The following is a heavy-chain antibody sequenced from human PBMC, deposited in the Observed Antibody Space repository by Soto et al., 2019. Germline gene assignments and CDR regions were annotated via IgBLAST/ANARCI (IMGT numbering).Heavy chain of an antibody. J-gene: IGHJ4*02. Sequence: QPGGSLRLSCTVSGFRFSDYWMHWVRQAPGKGLVWVARISDDAISTSYAPFVKGRFTISRDNIKNMLYLQLNSLTADDAAFYYCAREVPISAVNYIDYWGQGALGTVSS. D-gene: IGHD2-2*01. CDR2: ISDDAIST. V-gene: IGHV3-74*01. CDR1: GFRFSDYW. CDR3: AREVPISAVNYIDY.